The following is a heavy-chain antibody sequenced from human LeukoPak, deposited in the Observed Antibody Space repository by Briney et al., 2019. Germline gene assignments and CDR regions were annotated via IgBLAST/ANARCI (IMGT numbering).Heavy chain of an antibody. Sequence: ASVKVSCKASGYTFISYGISWVRQAPGQGLEWMGRISAYNGNPNYAQKFQGRVTMTRNTSISTAYMELSSLSSEDTAVYYCARGGSGWPIDYWGQGTLVTVSS. CDR3: ARGGSGWPIDY. J-gene: IGHJ4*02. D-gene: IGHD6-19*01. CDR1: GYTFISYG. V-gene: IGHV1-18*01. CDR2: ISAYNGNP.